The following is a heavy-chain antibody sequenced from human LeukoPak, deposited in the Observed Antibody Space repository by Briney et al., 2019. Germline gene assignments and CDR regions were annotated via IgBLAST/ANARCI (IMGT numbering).Heavy chain of an antibody. CDR1: GFTFSSYV. D-gene: IGHD3-16*02. J-gene: IGHJ4*02. V-gene: IGHV3-30*02. CDR2: IRYDGSNK. CDR3: AKGLQGRLGELSVDY. Sequence: GGSLRLSCAASGFTFSSYVMHWVRQAPGKGLEWVAFIRYDGSNKYYADSVKGRFTISRDNSKNTLYLQMNSLRAEDTAVYYCAKGLQGRLGELSVDYLGEGTLVTVSS.